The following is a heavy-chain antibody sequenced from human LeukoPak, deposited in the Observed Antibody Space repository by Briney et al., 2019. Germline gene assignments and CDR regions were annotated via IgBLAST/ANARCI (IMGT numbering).Heavy chain of an antibody. CDR3: ARVGASDYGSGRELDN. CDR1: GGSMNNYF. J-gene: IGHJ4*02. V-gene: IGHV4-59*01. D-gene: IGHD3-10*01. Sequence: SETLSLTCSVSGGSMNNYFWSWVRQSPEKGLEWIGYIYYNGDINYNPSLSSRLTISVDTSRNQFSLRLSSVTAVDTAAYYCARVGASDYGSGRELDNWGRGIVVTVSS. CDR2: IYYNGDI.